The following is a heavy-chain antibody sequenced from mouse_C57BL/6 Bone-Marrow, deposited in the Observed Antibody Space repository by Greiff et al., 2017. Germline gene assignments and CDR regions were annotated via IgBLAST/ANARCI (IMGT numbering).Heavy chain of an antibody. CDR2: IHPNSGST. J-gene: IGHJ2*01. CDR1: GYTFTSYW. V-gene: IGHV1-64*01. CDR3: VLYSNFLDY. D-gene: IGHD2-5*01. Sequence: QVQLKQPGAELVKPGASVKLSCKASGYTFTSYWMHWVKQRPGQGLEWIGMIHPNSGSTNYNEKFKSKATLTVDKSSSTAYMQLSSLTSEDSAVYYCVLYSNFLDYWGQGTTLTVSS.